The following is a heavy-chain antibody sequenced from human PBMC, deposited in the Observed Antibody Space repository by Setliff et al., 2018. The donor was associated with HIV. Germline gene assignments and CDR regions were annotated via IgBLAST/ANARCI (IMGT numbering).Heavy chain of an antibody. CDR2: IASHGNWH. CDR1: GFTLTDYP. V-gene: IGHV3-30*04. CDR3: ARENNFDY. Sequence: GGSLRLSCAASGFTLTDYPMHWVRQAPGNGLEWVAVIASHGNWHDYAASVKGRYTISRDTSRNTLYLQMNSLRVEDSALYYCARENNFDYWGQGTLVTVSS. J-gene: IGHJ4*02.